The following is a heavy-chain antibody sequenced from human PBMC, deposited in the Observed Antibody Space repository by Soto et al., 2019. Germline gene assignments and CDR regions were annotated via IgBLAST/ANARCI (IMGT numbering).Heavy chain of an antibody. CDR2: ISGSGGST. Sequence: GGSLRRSCAASGFTFSSYGMSCVRQAPGKGLEWFSTISGSGGSTYYADSMKGRFTISIDNSKNTLYLQMKSLRAEDTAVYYCVRSGDNCNRLAYWGQGTTVTISS. D-gene: IGHD1-1*01. CDR3: VRSGDNCNRLAY. CDR1: GFTFSSYG. V-gene: IGHV3-23*01. J-gene: IGHJ4*02.